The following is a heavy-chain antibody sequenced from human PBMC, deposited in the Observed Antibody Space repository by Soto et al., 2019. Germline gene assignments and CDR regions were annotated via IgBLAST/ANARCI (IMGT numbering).Heavy chain of an antibody. CDR3: ARLGYCTNGVCYGWFDP. J-gene: IGHJ5*02. CDR1: GGSISSSSYY. D-gene: IGHD2-8*01. V-gene: IGHV4-39*01. Sequence: PSETLSLTCTVSGGSISSSSYYWGWIRQPPGKGLEWIGSIYYSGSTYYNPSLKSRVTISVDTSKNQFSLKLSSVTAADTSVYFFARLGYCTNGVCYGWFDPWGQGTLVTVSS. CDR2: IYYSGST.